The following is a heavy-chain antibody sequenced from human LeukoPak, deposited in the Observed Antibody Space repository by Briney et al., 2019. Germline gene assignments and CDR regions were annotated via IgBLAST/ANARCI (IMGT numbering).Heavy chain of an antibody. V-gene: IGHV4-4*07. CDR2: IYTSGST. CDR1: GGSISRYY. CDR3: ATQTTGSKWFDP. Sequence: SETLSLTCTVSGGSISRYYWTWIRQPAGNGLEWIGRIYTSGSTNYNPSLKSRVTISVDTSKNQFSLNLSSVTAADTAVYYCATQTTGSKWFDPWGQGTLATVSS. D-gene: IGHD4-11*01. J-gene: IGHJ5*02.